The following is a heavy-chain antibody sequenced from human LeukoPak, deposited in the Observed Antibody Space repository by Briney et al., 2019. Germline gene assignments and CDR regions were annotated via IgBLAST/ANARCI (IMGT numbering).Heavy chain of an antibody. CDR1: GYSISSGYY. J-gene: IGHJ3*02. CDR3: ARVWWGFDI. D-gene: IGHD2-8*02. Sequence: SETLSLTCTVSGYSISSGYYWGWIRQPPGKGLEWIGSIYHSGSTYYNPSLKSRVTISVDTSKNQFSLKLSSVTAADTAVYYCARVWWGFDIWGQGTMVTVSS. CDR2: IYHSGST. V-gene: IGHV4-38-2*02.